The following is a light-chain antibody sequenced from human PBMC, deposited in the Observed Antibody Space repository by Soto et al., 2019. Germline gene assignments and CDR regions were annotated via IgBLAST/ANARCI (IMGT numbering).Light chain of an antibody. CDR1: QSTSSW. CDR3: QQYNSYPWT. CDR2: KAS. J-gene: IGKJ1*01. V-gene: IGKV1-5*03. Sequence: DIQMTQSPSTLSASVGDRVTITCRASQSTSSWLAWYQQKPGKAPKLLIYKASSLGSGVPSRFSGSGSGTEFTLTISSLQPDDFATYYCQQYNSYPWTFGQGTKVDIK.